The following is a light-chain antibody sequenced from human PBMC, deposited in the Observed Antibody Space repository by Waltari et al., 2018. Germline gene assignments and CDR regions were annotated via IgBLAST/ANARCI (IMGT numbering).Light chain of an antibody. CDR3: QSYDTSLSVV. V-gene: IGLV1-40*01. J-gene: IGLJ3*02. Sequence: HSVLTQPPSVSGAPGQRVTIPCTGGGSNIGAGYDVHWYQQLPRAAPKLLIYGSTTRPLGVPDRFFGSTSGTSASLTITGLQAEDEADYYCQSYDTSLSVVFGGGTKLTVL. CDR1: GSNIGAGYD. CDR2: GST.